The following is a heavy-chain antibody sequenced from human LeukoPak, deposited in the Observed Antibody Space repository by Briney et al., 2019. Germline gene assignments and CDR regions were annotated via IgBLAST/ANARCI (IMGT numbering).Heavy chain of an antibody. J-gene: IGHJ4*02. CDR3: ARGRGADYGGNSGYFDY. CDR1: GFTFSSYG. D-gene: IGHD4-23*01. V-gene: IGHV3-30*03. Sequence: GGSLRLSCAASGFTFSSYGMHWVRQAPGKGLEWVAVISYDGSNEYYADSVKGRFTISRDNPKNTLYVQMNSLRAEDTAVYYCARGRGADYGGNSGYFDYWGQGTLVTVSS. CDR2: ISYDGSNE.